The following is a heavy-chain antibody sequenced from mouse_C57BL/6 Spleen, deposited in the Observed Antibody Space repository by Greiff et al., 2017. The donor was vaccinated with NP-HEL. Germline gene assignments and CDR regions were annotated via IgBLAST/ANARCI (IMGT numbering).Heavy chain of an antibody. Sequence: VKLQQPGAELVRPGSSVKLSCKASGYTFTSYWMDWVKQRPGQGLEWIGNIYPSDSETHYNQKFKDKATLTVDKSSSTAYMQLSSLTSEDSAVYYCARRAVTGTDYWGQGTTLTVSS. CDR2: IYPSDSET. J-gene: IGHJ2*01. D-gene: IGHD4-1*01. CDR3: ARRAVTGTDY. V-gene: IGHV1-61*01. CDR1: GYTFTSYW.